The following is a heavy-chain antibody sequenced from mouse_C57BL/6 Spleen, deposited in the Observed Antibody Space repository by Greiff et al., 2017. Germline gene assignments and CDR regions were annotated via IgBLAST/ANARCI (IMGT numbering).Heavy chain of an antibody. CDR2: INPSTGGT. J-gene: IGHJ2*01. V-gene: IGHV1-42*01. Sequence: EVKVVESGPELVKPGASVKISCKASGYSFTGYYMNWVKQSPEKSLEWIGEINPSTGGTTYNQKFKAKATLTVDKSSSTAYMQLKSLTSEDSAVYYCARGYYYGSSLDYWGQGTTLTVSS. D-gene: IGHD1-1*01. CDR3: ARGYYYGSSLDY. CDR1: GYSFTGYY.